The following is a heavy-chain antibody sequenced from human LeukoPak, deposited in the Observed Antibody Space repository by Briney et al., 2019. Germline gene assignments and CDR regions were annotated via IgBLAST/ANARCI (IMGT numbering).Heavy chain of an antibody. CDR2: INPNTGGT. CDR1: GYTFAGYY. J-gene: IGHJ4*02. D-gene: IGHD2-21*02. V-gene: IGHV1-2*02. Sequence: ASVKVSCKAFGYTFAGYYIHWVRQAPGQGLEWMGWINPNTGGTNYAQKFQGRVTMTRDTSISTAYMELSGETSDDTAVYYCARGGVTAWTKPYFFDYWGQGTLVTVSS. CDR3: ARGGVTAWTKPYFFDY.